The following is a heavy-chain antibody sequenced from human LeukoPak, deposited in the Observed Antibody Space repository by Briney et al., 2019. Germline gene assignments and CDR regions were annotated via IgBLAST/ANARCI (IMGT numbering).Heavy chain of an antibody. CDR1: GYTFTGYY. J-gene: IGHJ4*02. CDR2: INPNSGGT. D-gene: IGHD6-19*01. V-gene: IGHV1-2*02. Sequence: GASVKVSCKASGYTFTGYYMHWVRQAPGQGLEWMGWINPNSGGTNYAQKFQGRVTMTRDTSISTAYMELSRLRSDDTAVYYCARARGAVAGTRIYFDYWGQGTLVTVPS. CDR3: ARARGAVAGTRIYFDY.